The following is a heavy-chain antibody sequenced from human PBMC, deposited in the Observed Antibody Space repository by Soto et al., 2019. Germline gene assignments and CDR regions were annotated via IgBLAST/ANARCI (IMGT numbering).Heavy chain of an antibody. CDR1: GGTFSNSP. J-gene: IGHJ6*02. Sequence: QVQLVQSGAEVKKPGSSVKVSCKSSGGTFSNSPISWVRQAPGQGLEWMGGVIPLFRTANYAQKFQGRVTITADESQNTAYMGLSSLRSGDTAIYYCARSRFVVGVTEDYYGMDVWGQGTTVTVSS. V-gene: IGHV1-69*12. CDR3: ARSRFVVGVTEDYYGMDV. CDR2: VIPLFRTA. D-gene: IGHD2-15*01.